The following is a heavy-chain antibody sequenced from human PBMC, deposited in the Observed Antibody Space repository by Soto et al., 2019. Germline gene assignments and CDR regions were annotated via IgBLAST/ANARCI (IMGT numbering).Heavy chain of an antibody. V-gene: IGHV1-46*01. J-gene: IGHJ4*02. CDR3: ARDRLGGGAFDY. CDR1: GYTFTSYY. D-gene: IGHD3-16*01. Sequence: GXSVKSSCKASGYTFTSYYMHWVRQAPGQGLEWMGIINPSGGSTSYAQKFQGRVTMTRDTSTSTVYMELSSLRSEDTAVYYCARDRLGGGAFDYWGQGTLVTVSS. CDR2: INPSGGST.